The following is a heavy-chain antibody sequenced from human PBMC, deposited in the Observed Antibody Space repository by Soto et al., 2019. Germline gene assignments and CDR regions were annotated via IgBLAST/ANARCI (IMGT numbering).Heavy chain of an antibody. CDR1: VGSVSSASYY. CDR3: ARAWSTFITTFGAWFAP. CDR2: IYSRGST. V-gene: IGHV4-61*01. Sequence: QVQLQESGPGLVKASETLSLTCTVSVGSVSSASYYWTWIRQPPGKGLEWIAHIYSRGSTNYNPSLKRRVATPLDTSKNRFSLKLSSVTSADTAVYYCARAWSTFITTFGAWFAPWGQGTLVTLSS. J-gene: IGHJ5*02. D-gene: IGHD3-16*01.